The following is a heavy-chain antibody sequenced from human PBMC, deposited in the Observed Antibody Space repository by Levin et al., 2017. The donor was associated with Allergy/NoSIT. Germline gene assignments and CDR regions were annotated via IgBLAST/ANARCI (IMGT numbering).Heavy chain of an antibody. J-gene: IGHJ4*02. CDR2: ISGGGATT. D-gene: IGHD3-10*01. CDR3: ATWEFQMY. V-gene: IGHV3-23*01. Sequence: PGGSLRLSCAASGFGFSSYAITWVRQAPGKGLEWVSTISGGGATTFYADSVKGRFTISRDNSKNTLYLQMNSLRAEDTALYYCATWEFQMYWGQGTLVTVSS. CDR1: GFGFSSYA.